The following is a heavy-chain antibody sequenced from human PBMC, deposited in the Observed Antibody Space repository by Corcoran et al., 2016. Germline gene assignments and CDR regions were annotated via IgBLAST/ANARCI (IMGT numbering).Heavy chain of an antibody. CDR1: GFTFSAYG. CDR3: ARDRITGTPPYGMDV. Sequence: QVQVVESGGTVVQPGGSLRLSCAASGFTFSAYGMHWVRQAPGKGLEWVAVLWNDGSKENYGDSVKGRFTISRDNSRNTLFLQMNSLRPEDTAVYYCARDRITGTPPYGMDVWGQGTTVTVSS. V-gene: IGHV3-33*01. J-gene: IGHJ6*02. D-gene: IGHD1-20*01. CDR2: LWNDGSKE.